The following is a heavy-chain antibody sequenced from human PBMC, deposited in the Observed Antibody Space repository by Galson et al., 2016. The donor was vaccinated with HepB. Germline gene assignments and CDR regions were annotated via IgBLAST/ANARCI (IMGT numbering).Heavy chain of an antibody. CDR3: AKDRGGVIAAPGKYYFYGMDV. J-gene: IGHJ6*04. V-gene: IGHV3-9*01. Sequence: SLRLSCAASGFNFEGYAMHWVRQAPGKGLEWVSGISWNSGAKGYADSVKGRFTISRDNTKNSLYLQMNSLRAEDTALHYCAKDRGGVIAAPGKYYFYGMDVWGKGTTVTVAS. CDR2: ISWNSGAK. CDR1: GFNFEGYA. D-gene: IGHD2-21*01.